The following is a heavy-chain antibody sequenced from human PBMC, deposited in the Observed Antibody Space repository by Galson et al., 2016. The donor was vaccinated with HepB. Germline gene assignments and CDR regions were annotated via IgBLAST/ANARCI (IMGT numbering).Heavy chain of an antibody. V-gene: IGHV3-9*01. CDR1: GFIFDDYA. J-gene: IGHJ4*02. D-gene: IGHD3-9*01. CDR2: IGWNSGAI. Sequence: SLRLSCAASGFIFDDYAMHWVRQAPGKGLEWVSGIGWNSGAIAYADSVKGRFTLSRDNAKNSLYLKMNNVRTEDTALYYCARARRTVFDILTDSHIFLDDWGQGTLVTVSS. CDR3: ARARRTVFDILTDSHIFLDD.